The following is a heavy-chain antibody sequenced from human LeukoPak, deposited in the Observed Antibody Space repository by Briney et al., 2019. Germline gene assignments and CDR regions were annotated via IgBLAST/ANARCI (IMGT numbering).Heavy chain of an antibody. D-gene: IGHD3-22*01. V-gene: IGHV1-2*02. Sequence: GASVKVSCKPSGYTFIDHYLHWVRQAPGQGLESLGWIDPDTGDTNYPQKFQGRVTMSRDTSSSTAYMELNRLRSDDTAVYYCARAGHNSNSCGYDFWGLGTLVTVSS. CDR2: IDPDTGDT. CDR1: GYTFIDHY. CDR3: ARAGHNSNSCGYDF. J-gene: IGHJ4*02.